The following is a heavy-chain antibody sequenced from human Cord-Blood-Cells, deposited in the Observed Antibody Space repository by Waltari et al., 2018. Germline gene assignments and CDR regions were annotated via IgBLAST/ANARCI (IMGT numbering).Heavy chain of an antibody. J-gene: IGHJ4*02. CDR1: GFTFSTAW. CDR3: TTGRYYYDSSGYYYFDY. V-gene: IGHV3-15*01. Sequence: EVQLVESGGGLVKPGGSLRLSCAASGFTFSTAWMSWARQAPGKGLAWVGRIKSKTDGGTTDYAAPVKGRFTISRDDSKNTLYLQMNSLKTEDTAVYYCTTGRYYYDSSGYYYFDYWGQGTLVTVSS. D-gene: IGHD3-22*01. CDR2: IKSKTDGGTT.